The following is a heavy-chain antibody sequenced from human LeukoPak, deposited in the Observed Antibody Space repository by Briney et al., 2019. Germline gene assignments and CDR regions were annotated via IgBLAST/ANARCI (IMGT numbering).Heavy chain of an antibody. D-gene: IGHD6-19*01. CDR3: AKVSEQLLVPWYSYYYYMDV. J-gene: IGHJ6*03. V-gene: IGHV3-23*01. CDR2: ISGSGGST. Sequence: PGGSLRLSCAASGFTFSNAWMSWVRQAPGKGLEWVSAISGSGGSTYYADSVKGRFTISRDNSKNTLYLQMNSLRAEDTAVYYCAKVSEQLLVPWYSYYYYMDVWGKGTTVTISS. CDR1: GFTFSNAW.